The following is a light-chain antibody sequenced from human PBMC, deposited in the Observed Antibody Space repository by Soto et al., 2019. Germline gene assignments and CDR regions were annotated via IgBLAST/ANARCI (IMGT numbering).Light chain of an antibody. CDR2: HAS. J-gene: IGKJ1*01. CDR3: QHYNSYPWT. Sequence: DIQMTQSPSTPSASIGDRVTITCRASQTINNWLAWYQQKPGKAPNLLIYHASNLETGVPSRFSGSAFGTEFTLTISSLQPDDFATYYCQHYNSYPWTFGQGTKVEI. V-gene: IGKV1-5*01. CDR1: QTINNW.